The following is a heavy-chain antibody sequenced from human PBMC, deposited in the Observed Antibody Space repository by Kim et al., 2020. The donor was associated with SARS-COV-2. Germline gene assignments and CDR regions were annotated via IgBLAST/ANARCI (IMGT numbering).Heavy chain of an antibody. J-gene: IGHJ2*01. CDR2: ISWNSGSI. CDR3: EKDMGDGYRRCWYFDL. V-gene: IGHV3-9*01. CDR1: GFTFDDYA. D-gene: IGHD5-12*01. Sequence: GGSLRLSCAASGFTFDDYAMHWVRQAPGKGMEWDSGISWNSGSIGYADSVKGRFTISRDNAKNSLYLQMNSLRAEDTALYYCEKDMGDGYRRCWYFDLW.